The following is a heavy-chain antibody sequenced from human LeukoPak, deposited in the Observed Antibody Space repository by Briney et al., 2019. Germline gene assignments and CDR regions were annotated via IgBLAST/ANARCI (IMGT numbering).Heavy chain of an antibody. Sequence: PSETLSLTCTVSGGSISSSSYYWGWIRQPPGKGLEWIGSIYHSGSTYYNPSLKSRVTISVDTSKNQFSLKLSSVTAADTAVYYCASYYYGSGSYFYWGQGTLVTVSS. CDR2: IYHSGST. V-gene: IGHV4-39*07. J-gene: IGHJ4*02. CDR3: ASYYYGSGSYFY. D-gene: IGHD3-10*01. CDR1: GGSISSSSYY.